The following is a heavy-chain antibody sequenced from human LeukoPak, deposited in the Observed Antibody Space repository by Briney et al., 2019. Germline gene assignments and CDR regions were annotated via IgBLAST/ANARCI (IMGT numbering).Heavy chain of an antibody. CDR2: IFPDGRT. CDR3: ARTNAVYGDFDY. D-gene: IGHD4/OR15-4a*01. V-gene: IGHV3-53*01. J-gene: IGHJ4*02. Sequence: GGSLRLSCAASGLTVTDNYFSWVHQAPGKGLEWVSVIFPDGRTYHADSVKGRFTISRDRPKNTLLLQMNSLRADDTALYHCARTNAVYGDFDYWGQGILVTVSS. CDR1: GLTVTDNY.